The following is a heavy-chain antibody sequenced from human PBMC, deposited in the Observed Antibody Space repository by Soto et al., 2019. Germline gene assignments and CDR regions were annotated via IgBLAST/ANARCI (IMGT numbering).Heavy chain of an antibody. D-gene: IGHD3-16*02. CDR3: VRGRVMITFGVVIVIDY. V-gene: IGHV1-8*02. CDR1: GGTFSSYT. Sequence: GAPVKVSCTASGGTFSSYTISWVRQAPGQGLEWMGRIIPILGYTDYAQKFQDRVTMTGNTSITTAYMELSSLRSEDTAVYYCVRGRVMITFGVVIVIDYWGQGSPVTVSS. J-gene: IGHJ4*02. CDR2: IIPILGYT.